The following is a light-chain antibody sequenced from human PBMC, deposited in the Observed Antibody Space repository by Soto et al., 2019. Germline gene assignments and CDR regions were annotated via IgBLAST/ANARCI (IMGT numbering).Light chain of an antibody. CDR3: QHYSGDRAT. CDR1: QSINKG. J-gene: IGKJ1*01. Sequence: DILLTQSPSTLSASVGDRVTISCRASQSINKGLAWYQHKPGKAPNLLIYEVSTLHSGVPSRFSGSGSGTEFTLTISSLRPDDFATYYCQHYSGDRATFGQGTKVEI. V-gene: IGKV1-5*03. CDR2: EVS.